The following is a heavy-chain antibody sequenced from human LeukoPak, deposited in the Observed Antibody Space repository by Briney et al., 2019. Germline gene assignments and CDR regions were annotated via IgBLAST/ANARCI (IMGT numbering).Heavy chain of an antibody. D-gene: IGHD3-22*01. CDR2: MNPNSGNT. CDR3: ARGRYYDTPFDP. CDR1: GYTFTAQY. J-gene: IGHJ5*02. Sequence: ASVKVSCKASGYTFTAQYMHWVRQAPGQGLEWMGWMNPNSGNTGYAQKFQGRVTITRNTSISTAYMELSSLRSEDTAVYYCARGRYYDTPFDPWGQGTLVTVSS. V-gene: IGHV1-8*03.